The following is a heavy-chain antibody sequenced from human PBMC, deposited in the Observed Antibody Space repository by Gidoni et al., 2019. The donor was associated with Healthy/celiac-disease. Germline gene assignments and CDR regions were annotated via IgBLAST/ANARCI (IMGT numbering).Heavy chain of an antibody. CDR2: ISGSGGRT. J-gene: IGHJ4*02. CDR1: GFTFSSYA. D-gene: IGHD3-22*01. CDR3: AKTAPNCWIVVFYFDY. Sequence: EVQLLESGGGLVPPGGSLSISCAASGFTFSSYAMSWVRQAPRKGLAWVSAISGSGGRTYYADSVKRRFTIARDNSKNTLYLQMNSLSAEDTALYYCAKTAPNCWIVVFYFDYWGQGTLVTVSS. V-gene: IGHV3-23*01.